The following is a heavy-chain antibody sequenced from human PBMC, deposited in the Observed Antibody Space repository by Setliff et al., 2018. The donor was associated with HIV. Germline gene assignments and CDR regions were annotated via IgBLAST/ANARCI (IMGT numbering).Heavy chain of an antibody. Sequence: PGGSLRLSCAASGFTFSSYAMSWVRQAPGKGLEWVSALSGSGGTTYYADSVKGRFTITRDNAKNSLYLVMNDLIADDTATYYCARDRLTNVRYWTSDYWGQGTLVTVSS. V-gene: IGHV3-23*01. J-gene: IGHJ4*02. CDR1: GFTFSSYA. CDR3: ARDRLTNVRYWTSDY. D-gene: IGHD2-8*01. CDR2: LSGSGGTT.